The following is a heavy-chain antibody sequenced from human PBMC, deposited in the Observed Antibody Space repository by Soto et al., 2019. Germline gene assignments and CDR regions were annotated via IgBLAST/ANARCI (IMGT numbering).Heavy chain of an antibody. CDR1: GFTFSSYS. D-gene: IGHD3-3*01. CDR2: ISSSSSTI. V-gene: IGHV3-48*02. J-gene: IGHJ4*02. CDR3: AKQSGHLLHPDY. Sequence: GGSLRLSCAASGFTFSSYSMNWVRQAPGKGLEWVSYISSSSSTIYYADSVKGRFTISRDNAKNTLYLQMNSLRDEDTAVYYCAKQSGHLLHPDYWGQGTLVTVSS.